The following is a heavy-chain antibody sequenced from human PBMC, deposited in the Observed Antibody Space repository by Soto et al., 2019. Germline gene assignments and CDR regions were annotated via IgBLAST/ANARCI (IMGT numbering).Heavy chain of an antibody. CDR1: GGSFSGYY. V-gene: IGHV4-34*01. Sequence: SETLSLTCAVYGGSFSGYYWSWIRQPPGKGLEWIGEINHSGSTNYNPSLKSRVTISVDTSKNQFSLKLSSVTAADTAVYYCVRGGPYCSGGSCYSGVYYYYYYMDVWGKGTTVTVSS. CDR3: VRGGPYCSGGSCYSGVYYYYYYMDV. J-gene: IGHJ6*03. CDR2: INHSGST. D-gene: IGHD2-15*01.